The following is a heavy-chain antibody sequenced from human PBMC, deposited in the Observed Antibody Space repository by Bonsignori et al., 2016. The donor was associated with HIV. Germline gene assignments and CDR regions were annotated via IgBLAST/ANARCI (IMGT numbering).Heavy chain of an antibody. Sequence: WVRQAPGQGLEWMGLVDPEDGETIYAEKFQGRVTITADTSTDTAYMELSSLRSEDTAVYYCATPKAVAGTRGAFDIWGQGTMVTVSS. J-gene: IGHJ3*02. D-gene: IGHD6-19*01. V-gene: IGHV1-69-2*01. CDR3: ATPKAVAGTRGAFDI. CDR2: VDPEDGET.